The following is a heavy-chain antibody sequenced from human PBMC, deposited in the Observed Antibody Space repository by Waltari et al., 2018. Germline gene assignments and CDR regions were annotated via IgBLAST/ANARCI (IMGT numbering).Heavy chain of an antibody. Sequence: QVQLQESGPGLVKPSETLSLTCAVPGYSISSGYYWGWIRQPPGKGLEWIGSIYHSGSTYYNPSLKSRVTISVDTSKNQFSLKLSSVTAADTAVYYCARDFQETDIAAAGTDYWGQGTLVTVSS. J-gene: IGHJ4*02. CDR2: IYHSGST. V-gene: IGHV4-38-2*02. CDR1: GYSISSGYY. CDR3: ARDFQETDIAAAGTDY. D-gene: IGHD6-13*01.